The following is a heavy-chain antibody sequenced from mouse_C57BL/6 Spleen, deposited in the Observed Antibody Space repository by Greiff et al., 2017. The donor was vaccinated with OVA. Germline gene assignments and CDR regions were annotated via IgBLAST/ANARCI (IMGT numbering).Heavy chain of an antibody. D-gene: IGHD2-2*01. CDR2: INPSTGGT. J-gene: IGHJ3*01. CDR1: GYSFTGYY. V-gene: IGHV1-42*01. Sequence: EVQLQQSGPELVKPGASVKISCKASGYSFTGYYMNWVKQSPEKSLEWIGEINPSTGGTTYNQKFKAKATLTVDKSSSTAYMQLKSLTSEDSAVYYCARGSTMVTTTGFAYWGQGTLVTVSA. CDR3: ARGSTMVTTTGFAY.